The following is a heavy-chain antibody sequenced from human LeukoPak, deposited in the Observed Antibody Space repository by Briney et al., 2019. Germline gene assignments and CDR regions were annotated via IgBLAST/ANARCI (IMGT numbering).Heavy chain of an antibody. CDR2: IYYSGST. CDR1: GGSISSYY. J-gene: IGHJ6*03. CDR3: ARTDPRDYYYYYMDI. Sequence: SETLSLTCTVSGGSISSYYWSWIRQPPGEGLEWIGYIYYSGSTSSNPSRKSRVTISVATSKNQFSLKLRSVTAADTAVYYCARTDPRDYYYYYMDIWGKGTTVTVSS. V-gene: IGHV4-59*01.